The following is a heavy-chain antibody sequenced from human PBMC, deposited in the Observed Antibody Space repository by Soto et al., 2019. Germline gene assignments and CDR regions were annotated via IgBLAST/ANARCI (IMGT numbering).Heavy chain of an antibody. CDR3: ARNEWFGEKYYFDY. Sequence: SVKVSCKASGGTFSSYAISWVRQAPGQGLEWMGGIIPIFGTANYAQRFQGRVTITADESTSTAYMELSSLRSEDTAVYYCARNEWFGEKYYFDYWGQGTLVTVSS. D-gene: IGHD3-10*01. CDR2: IIPIFGTA. CDR1: GGTFSSYA. J-gene: IGHJ4*02. V-gene: IGHV1-69*13.